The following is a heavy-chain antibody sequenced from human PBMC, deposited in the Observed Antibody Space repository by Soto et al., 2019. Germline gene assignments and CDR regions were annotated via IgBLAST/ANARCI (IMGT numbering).Heavy chain of an antibody. Sequence: SDTLSLTCNVSGGSIRSSSSYWVLVSHPPGKGLEWVGSIYYLGNTYYNPSLGSRATISVDTSKNQFSLNLRSVTAADTAVFYCAGLYPYESSGYHLNFWGQGTLVTVSS. CDR3: AGLYPYESSGYHLNF. CDR2: IYYLGNT. V-gene: IGHV4-39*01. CDR1: GGSIRSSSSY. D-gene: IGHD3-22*01. J-gene: IGHJ4*02.